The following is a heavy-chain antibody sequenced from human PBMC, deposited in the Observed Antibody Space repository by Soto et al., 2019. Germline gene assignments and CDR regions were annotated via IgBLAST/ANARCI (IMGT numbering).Heavy chain of an antibody. J-gene: IGHJ4*02. CDR3: ARLSPNYNYGDK. CDR2: IYPDDSDT. CDR1: GYSFSIYW. V-gene: IGHV5-51*01. D-gene: IGHD5-18*01. Sequence: EVQLVQSGAEVKKPGESLKISCKASGYSFSIYWIGWVRQMPGKGLEWMGIIYPDDSDTRYSPSFQGQVIISADKSIRTAYLQWSSLKASDTAMYYCARLSPNYNYGDKWGQGTLVTVSS.